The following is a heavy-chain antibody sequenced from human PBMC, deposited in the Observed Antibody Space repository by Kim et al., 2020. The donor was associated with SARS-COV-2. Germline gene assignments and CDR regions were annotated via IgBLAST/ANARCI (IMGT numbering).Heavy chain of an antibody. D-gene: IGHD2-2*01. Sequence: ASVKGRFTISRDESKNALYLQMNSLKTEDTAVYYCARVVVVPAAGRWFDPWGQGTLVTVSS. J-gene: IGHJ5*02. V-gene: IGHV3-72*01. CDR3: ARVVVVPAAGRWFDP.